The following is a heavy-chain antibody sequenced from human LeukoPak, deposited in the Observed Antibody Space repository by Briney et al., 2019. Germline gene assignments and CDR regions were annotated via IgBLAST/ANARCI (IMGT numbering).Heavy chain of an antibody. J-gene: IGHJ4*02. CDR1: GFNFNRFT. Sequence: GGSLRLSCSASGFNFNRFTLHWVRQVPGKGLQWVSLIDRRGAPTYYAASVRGRFTISRDNRRQSVFLQMNSLQSEDSALYFCVKEYDCHGDCFTSYDFWGPGTLVTVSS. D-gene: IGHD2-21*02. V-gene: IGHV3-43*01. CDR3: VKEYDCHGDCFTSYDF. CDR2: IDRRGAPT.